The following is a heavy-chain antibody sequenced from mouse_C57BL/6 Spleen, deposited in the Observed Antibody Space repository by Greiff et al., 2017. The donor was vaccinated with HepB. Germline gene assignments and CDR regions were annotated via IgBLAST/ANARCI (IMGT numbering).Heavy chain of an antibody. CDR2: ISDGGSYT. D-gene: IGHD2-4*01. V-gene: IGHV5-4*01. CDR3: ARDSGDRVEDYDGRGFDY. J-gene: IGHJ2*01. Sequence: EVQLQESGGGLVKPGGSLKLSCAASGFTFSSYAMSWVRQTPEKRLEWVATISDGGSYTYYPDNVKGRFTISRDNARNNLYLQMSHLKSEDTAMYYCARDSGDRVEDYDGRGFDYWGQGTTLTVSS. CDR1: GFTFSSYA.